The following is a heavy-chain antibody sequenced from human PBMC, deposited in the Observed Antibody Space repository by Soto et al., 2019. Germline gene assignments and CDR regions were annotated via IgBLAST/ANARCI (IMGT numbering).Heavy chain of an antibody. CDR3: ARGIKGLPPSAFDI. CDR1: GYTFSNYD. Sequence: ASVKVSCKASGYTFSNYDINWVRQATGQGLEWMGWLNPNTDKTGSAQKFQGRVTMTRNTSLSTAYLELSGLRSDDAAVYYCARGIKGLPPSAFDIWAQGTRVTVSS. J-gene: IGHJ3*02. V-gene: IGHV1-8*01. CDR2: LNPNTDKT. D-gene: IGHD5-12*01.